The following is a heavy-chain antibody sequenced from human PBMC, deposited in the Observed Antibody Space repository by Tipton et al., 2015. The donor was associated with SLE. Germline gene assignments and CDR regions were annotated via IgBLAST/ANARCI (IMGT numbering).Heavy chain of an antibody. D-gene: IGHD2/OR15-2a*01. J-gene: IGHJ4*02. CDR3: ARGPFLSDRGRSLDY. CDR1: GFTFSSYA. Sequence: QVQLVQSGGGVVQPGRSLRLSCAASGFTFSSYAMSWVRQPPGKGLEWIGEINHSGSTNYNPSLKSRVTISVDTSKNQFSLKLSSVTAADTAVYYCARGPFLSDRGRSLDYWGQGTLVTASS. CDR2: INHSGST. V-gene: IGHV4-34*01.